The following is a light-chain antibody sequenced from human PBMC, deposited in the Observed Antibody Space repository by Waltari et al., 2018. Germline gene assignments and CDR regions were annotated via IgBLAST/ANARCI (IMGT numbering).Light chain of an antibody. CDR1: NSDIGYYNF. CDR3: AAWDDSLYVL. J-gene: IGLJ2*01. V-gene: IGLV2-14*01. CDR2: DVS. Sequence: QSALTQPASVSGSPGQSITISCTGTNSDIGYYNFVSWYRQDPDKAPKLMIFDVSRWPSGISQRFSGSKSGTSASLAISGLQSEDEANYYCAAWDDSLYVLFGGGTKLTVL.